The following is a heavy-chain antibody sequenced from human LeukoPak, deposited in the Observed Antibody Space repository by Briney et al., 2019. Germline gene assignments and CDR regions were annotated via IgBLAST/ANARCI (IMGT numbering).Heavy chain of an antibody. V-gene: IGHV4-30-2*01. CDR3: ARHSGQEDAFDI. Sequence: SETLSLTCAVSGGSISSGGYSWSWLRQPPGKGLEWIGYIYHSGSTYYNPSLKSRVTISVDRSKNQFSLKLSSVTAADTAVYYCARHSGQEDAFDIWGQGTMVTVSS. CDR2: IYHSGST. D-gene: IGHD1-14*01. CDR1: GGSISSGGYS. J-gene: IGHJ3*02.